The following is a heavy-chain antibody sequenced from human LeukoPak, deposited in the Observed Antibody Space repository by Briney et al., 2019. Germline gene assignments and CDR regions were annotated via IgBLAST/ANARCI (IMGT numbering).Heavy chain of an antibody. CDR1: GGSISSGSYY. D-gene: IGHD2-2*01. CDR3: ARASREGRGFYQFYYMDV. CDR2: IYTSGST. J-gene: IGHJ6*03. V-gene: IGHV4-61*02. Sequence: SQTLSLTCTVSGGSISSGSYYWSWIRQPARKGLEWIGRIYTSGSTNYNPSLKSRVTISVDTSKNQFSLKLSSVTAADTAVYYCARASREGRGFYQFYYMDVWGKGTTVTVSS.